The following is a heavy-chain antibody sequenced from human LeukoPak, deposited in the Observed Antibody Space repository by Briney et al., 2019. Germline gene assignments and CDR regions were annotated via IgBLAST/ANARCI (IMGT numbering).Heavy chain of an antibody. CDR3: AGGGFNLVRGVIIPSNSYYYYMDI. Sequence: GGSLRLSCAVSGFTFSAYSMSWVRQAPGKGLEWVSSITSGDFVYFADSLKGRFTISRDNAKSSLFLQMNSLRAEDTAVYYCAGGGFNLVRGVIIPSNSYYYYMDIWGKGTTVTVSS. CDR2: ITSGDFV. D-gene: IGHD3-10*01. J-gene: IGHJ6*03. CDR1: GFTFSAYS. V-gene: IGHV3-21*01.